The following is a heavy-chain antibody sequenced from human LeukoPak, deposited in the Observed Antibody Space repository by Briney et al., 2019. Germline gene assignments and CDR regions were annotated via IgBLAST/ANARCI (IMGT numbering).Heavy chain of an antibody. CDR3: TGDNFDSRVKFDY. CDR1: GFTFSGSA. D-gene: IGHD3-22*01. J-gene: IGHJ4*02. CDR2: IRSKANNYAT. Sequence: GGSLRLSCVASGFTFSGSAVHWVRQASGKGLEWVGRIRSKANNYATAYAASVKGRFTISRDDSKNTAYLQMNSLKTEDTAVYYCTGDNFDSRVKFDYWGQGTLVTVSS. V-gene: IGHV3-73*01.